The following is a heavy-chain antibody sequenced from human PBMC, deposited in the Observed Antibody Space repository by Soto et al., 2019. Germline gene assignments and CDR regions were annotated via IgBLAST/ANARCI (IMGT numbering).Heavy chain of an antibody. CDR2: IYYSGST. CDR1: GGSISSYY. V-gene: IGHV4-59*08. D-gene: IGHD2-2*01. CDR3: ARILGYCSSTSCLPRFDP. Sequence: QVQLQESGPGLVKPSETLSLTCTVSGGSISSYYWSWIRQPPGKGLEWIGHIYYSGSTNNNPSLKRRVTISVDXXKXQXXLKLSSVTAADTAVYYCARILGYCSSTSCLPRFDPWGQGALVTVSS. J-gene: IGHJ5*02.